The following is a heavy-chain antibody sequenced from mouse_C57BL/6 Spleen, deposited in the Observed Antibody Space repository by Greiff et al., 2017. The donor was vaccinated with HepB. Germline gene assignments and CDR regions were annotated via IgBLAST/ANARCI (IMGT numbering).Heavy chain of an antibody. CDR2: IIPNYGTT. V-gene: IGHV1-39*01. Sequence: VQLKQSGPELVKPGASVKISCKAPGYSFTDYNMNWVKQSNGKSLEWIGVIIPNYGTTSYNQKFKGKATLTVDQSSSTADMQHNSLTTEDSAVYDFAREGVRLTFDYWGQGTTLTVSS. D-gene: IGHD3-2*02. CDR1: GYSFTDYN. J-gene: IGHJ2*01. CDR3: AREGVRLTFDY.